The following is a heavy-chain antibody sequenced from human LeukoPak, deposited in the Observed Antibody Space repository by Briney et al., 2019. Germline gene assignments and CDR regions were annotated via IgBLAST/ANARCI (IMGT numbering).Heavy chain of an antibody. CDR2: ICYSGST. CDR3: AREGRVRYFDWSHYYYYGMDV. CDR1: GGSISSSSYY. V-gene: IGHV4-39*02. J-gene: IGHJ6*02. Sequence: SETLSLTCTVSGGSISSSSYYWGWIRQPPGKGLEWIGSICYSGSTYYNPSLKSRVTISVDTSKNQFSLKLSSVTAADTAVYYCAREGRVRYFDWSHYYYYGMDVWGQGTTVTVSS. D-gene: IGHD3-9*01.